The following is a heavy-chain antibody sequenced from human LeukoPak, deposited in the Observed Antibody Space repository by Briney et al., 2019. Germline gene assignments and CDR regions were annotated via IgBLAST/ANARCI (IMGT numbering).Heavy chain of an antibody. D-gene: IGHD4-11*01. CDR2: IIAIFGTA. CDR1: GGTFSSYA. J-gene: IGHJ4*02. Sequence: SVKVSCKASGGTFSSYAISWVRQAPGQGLEWMGGIIAIFGTANYAQKFQGRVTITTDESTSTAYMELSSLRSEDTAVYYCARVATVTKYYFDYWGQGTLVTVSS. CDR3: ARVATVTKYYFDY. V-gene: IGHV1-69*05.